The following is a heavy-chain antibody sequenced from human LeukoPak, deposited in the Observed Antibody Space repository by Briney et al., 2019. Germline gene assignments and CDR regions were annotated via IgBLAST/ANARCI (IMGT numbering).Heavy chain of an antibody. J-gene: IGHJ1*01. Sequence: GGSLRLSCAASGLTFSSYWMHWVRQAPGKGLVWVSRINSDGSSTSYADSVKGRFTISRDNAKNTLYLQMNSLRAEDTAVYYCARGPWELYTAAEYFQHWGQGTLVTVSS. D-gene: IGHD1-26*01. CDR2: INSDGSST. CDR3: ARGPWELYTAAEYFQH. CDR1: GLTFSSYW. V-gene: IGHV3-74*01.